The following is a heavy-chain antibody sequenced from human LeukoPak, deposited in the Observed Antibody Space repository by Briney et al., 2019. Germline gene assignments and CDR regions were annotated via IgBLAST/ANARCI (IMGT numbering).Heavy chain of an antibody. D-gene: IGHD1-1*01. Sequence: GGTLRLSCAASGFTFSSYGMGWVRQAPGKGLEWVSAISGSGGSTYYADSVKGRFTISRDNSKNTLYLQMNSLRAEDTAVYYCAKDRWTEVDAFDIWGKGTMVTVSS. CDR3: AKDRWTEVDAFDI. CDR2: ISGSGGST. CDR1: GFTFSSYG. J-gene: IGHJ3*02. V-gene: IGHV3-23*01.